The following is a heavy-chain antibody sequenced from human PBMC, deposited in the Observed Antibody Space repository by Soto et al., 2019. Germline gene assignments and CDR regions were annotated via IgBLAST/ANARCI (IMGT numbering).Heavy chain of an antibody. CDR1: GVTFSSYA. J-gene: IGHJ6*02. D-gene: IGHD5-12*01. Sequence: QVQLVQSGAEVKKPGSSVKVSCKASGVTFSSYAISWVRQAPGQGLEWMGGIIPIFGTANYAQKFQGRVTITADESTSTAYMELSSLRSEDKAVYYCARAEGVGYNWYYYYGMDVWGQGTTVTVSS. V-gene: IGHV1-69*01. CDR2: IIPIFGTA. CDR3: ARAEGVGYNWYYYYGMDV.